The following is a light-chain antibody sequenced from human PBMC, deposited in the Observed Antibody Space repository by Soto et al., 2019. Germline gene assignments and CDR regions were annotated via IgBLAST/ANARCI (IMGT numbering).Light chain of an antibody. V-gene: IGKV3-15*01. CDR2: GAL. CDR3: QQYNDWWT. J-gene: IGKJ1*01. CDR1: QSVDSN. Sequence: EIVTTQSPATPSVSPGEGATLSCRASQSVDSNLAWYQQKPGQAPRLLIYGALTRATGIPARFSGSGFGTEFTLTITSLQSEDFAVYYCQQYNDWWTFGQGTKVDIK.